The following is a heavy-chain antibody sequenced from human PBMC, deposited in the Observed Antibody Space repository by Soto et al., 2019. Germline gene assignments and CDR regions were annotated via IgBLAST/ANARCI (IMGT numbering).Heavy chain of an antibody. J-gene: IGHJ4*02. CDR1: GFTFSTYA. D-gene: IGHD2-2*01. CDR2: ISGSGGST. V-gene: IGHV3-23*01. Sequence: GGSLRLSCGASGFTFSTYAMTCVRQAPGKGLEWVSAISGSGGSTYYADSVKGRFTISRDNSKNTLYLQMNSLRAEDTAVYYCAKDRRGKLLLSGPLDYWGQGTLVTVSS. CDR3: AKDRRGKLLLSGPLDY.